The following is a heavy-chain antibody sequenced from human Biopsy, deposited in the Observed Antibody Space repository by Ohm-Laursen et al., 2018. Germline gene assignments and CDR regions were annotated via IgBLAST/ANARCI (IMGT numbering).Heavy chain of an antibody. D-gene: IGHD1-26*01. V-gene: IGHV1-2*02. CDR1: GGTLITYA. J-gene: IGHJ2*01. CDR3: ARGGLNYWYFDL. Sequence: SVKVSCKASGGTLITYAISWVRQAPGQGLEWMGRINPNSGGTNYAQKFQGRVTMTRDTSMSTAYMELNRLRSDDTAVYYCARGGLNYWYFDLWGRGTLVTVSS. CDR2: INPNSGGT.